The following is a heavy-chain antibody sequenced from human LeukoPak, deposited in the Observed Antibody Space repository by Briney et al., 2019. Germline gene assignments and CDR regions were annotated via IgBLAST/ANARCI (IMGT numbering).Heavy chain of an antibody. CDR2: IIPIFGTA. CDR3: ARDIGSSYNWFDP. CDR1: GGTFSSYA. J-gene: IGHJ5*02. D-gene: IGHD1-26*01. V-gene: IGHV1-69*05. Sequence: SVKVSCKASGGTFSSYAISWVRQAPGQGLEWIGRIIPIFGTANYAQKFQGRVTITTDESTSTAYMGLSSLRSEDTAVYYCARDIGSSYNWFDPWGQGTLVTVSS.